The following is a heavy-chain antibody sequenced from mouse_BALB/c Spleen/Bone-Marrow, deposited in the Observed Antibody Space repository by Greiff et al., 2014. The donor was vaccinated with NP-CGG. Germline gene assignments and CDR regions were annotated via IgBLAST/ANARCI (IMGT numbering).Heavy chain of an antibody. D-gene: IGHD2-3*01. V-gene: IGHV4-1*02. Sequence: EVQGVESGGGLVQPGGSLKLSCAASGFDFSRFWMTWVRQAPGKGLEWIGEINPDSSTINYTPSLKDKFIISRDNAKNTLYLQMSKVRSEDTALYYCAGNGYYGWIAYWGQGTLVTVSA. J-gene: IGHJ3*01. CDR2: INPDSSTI. CDR3: AGNGYYGWIAY. CDR1: GFDFSRFW.